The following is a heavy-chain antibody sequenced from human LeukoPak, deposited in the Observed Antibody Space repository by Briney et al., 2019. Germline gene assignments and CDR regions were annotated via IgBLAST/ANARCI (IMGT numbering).Heavy chain of an antibody. CDR2: IYYSGST. J-gene: IGHJ3*02. V-gene: IGHV4-59*01. Sequence: SETLSLTCTVSGVSISSYYWSWIRQPPGKGLEWIGYIYYSGSTNYNPSLKSQVTISVDTSKNQFSLKLSSVTAADTAVYYCARDIPGYSYGSAFDIWGQGTMVTVSS. D-gene: IGHD5-18*01. CDR1: GVSISSYY. CDR3: ARDIPGYSYGSAFDI.